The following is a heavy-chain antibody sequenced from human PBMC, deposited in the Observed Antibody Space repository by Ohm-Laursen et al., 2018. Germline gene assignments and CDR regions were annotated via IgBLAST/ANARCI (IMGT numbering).Heavy chain of an antibody. CDR3: ARANYDILTGYYSWYFDL. CDR1: GFTFSDYY. CDR2: ISSSGSTI. D-gene: IGHD3-9*01. V-gene: IGHV3-11*01. Sequence: SLRLSCAASGFTFSDYYMSWIRQAPGKGLEWVSYISSSGSTIYYADSVKGRFTISRDNAKNSLYLQMNSLRAEDTAAYYCARANYDILTGYYSWYFDLWGRGTLVTVSS. J-gene: IGHJ2*01.